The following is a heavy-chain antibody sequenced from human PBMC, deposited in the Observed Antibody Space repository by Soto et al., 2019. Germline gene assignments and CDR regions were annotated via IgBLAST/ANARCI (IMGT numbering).Heavy chain of an antibody. J-gene: IGHJ6*02. CDR1: GYTFTSYG. CDR3: AREVWFGELSDYYYGMDV. Sequence: QVQLVQSGAEVKKPGASVKVSCKASGYTFTSYGISWVRQAPGQGLEWMGWISAYNGNTNYAQKLQGRVNMTTDTSTSTAYMELRSLRSDDTAVYYCAREVWFGELSDYYYGMDVWGQGTTVTVSS. V-gene: IGHV1-18*01. CDR2: ISAYNGNT. D-gene: IGHD3-10*01.